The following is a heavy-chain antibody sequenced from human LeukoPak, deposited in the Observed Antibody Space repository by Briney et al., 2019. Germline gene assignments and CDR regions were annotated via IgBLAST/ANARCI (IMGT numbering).Heavy chain of an antibody. CDR3: ARDSGPSSSWYY. V-gene: IGHV1-18*04. J-gene: IGHJ4*02. CDR1: GYTFTGYY. D-gene: IGHD6-13*01. Sequence: ASVKVSCKASGYTFTGYYMHWVRQAPGQGLEWMGWISAYNGNTNYAQKLQGRVTMTTDTSTSTAYMELRSLRSDDTAVYYCARDSGPSSSWYYWGQGTLVTVSS. CDR2: ISAYNGNT.